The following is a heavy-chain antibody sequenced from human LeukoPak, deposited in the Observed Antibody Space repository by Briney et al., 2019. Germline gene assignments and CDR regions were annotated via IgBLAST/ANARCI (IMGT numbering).Heavy chain of an antibody. CDR2: IYTSGST. CDR3: ARDRGIAAAGAFDY. D-gene: IGHD6-13*01. V-gene: IGHV4-61*02. CDR1: GGSINNNDYY. J-gene: IGHJ4*02. Sequence: PSETLSLTCSVSGGSINNNDYYWSWIRQPAGKGLEWIGRIYTSGSTNYNPSLKSRVTMSVDTSKNQFSLKLSSVTAADTAVYYCARDRGIAAAGAFDYWGQGTLVTVSS.